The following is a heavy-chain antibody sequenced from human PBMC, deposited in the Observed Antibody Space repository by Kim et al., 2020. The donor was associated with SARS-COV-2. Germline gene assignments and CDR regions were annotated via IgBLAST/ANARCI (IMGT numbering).Heavy chain of an antibody. CDR3: AKESYCSGGSCYSGDY. CDR1: GFTFSSYG. CDR2: ISYDGSNK. Sequence: GGSLRLSCAASGFTFSSYGMHWVRQAPGKGLEWVAVISYDGSNKYYADSVKGRFTISRDNSKNTLYLQMNSLRAEDTAVYYCAKESYCSGGSCYSGDYWGQGTLVTVSS. V-gene: IGHV3-30*18. J-gene: IGHJ4*02. D-gene: IGHD2-15*01.